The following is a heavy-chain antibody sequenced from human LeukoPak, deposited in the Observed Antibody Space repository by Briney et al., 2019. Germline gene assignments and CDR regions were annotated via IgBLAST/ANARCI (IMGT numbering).Heavy chain of an antibody. CDR3: AKEDSGSYSFGDAFDI. CDR2: ISYDGSNK. CDR1: GFTFSSYG. Sequence: GGSLRLSCAASGFTFSSYGMHWVRQAPGKGLEWVAVISYDGSNKYYADSVKGRFTISRDNSKNTLYLQMNSLRAEDTAVYYCAKEDSGSYSFGDAFDIWGQGTMVTVSS. J-gene: IGHJ3*02. D-gene: IGHD1-26*01. V-gene: IGHV3-30*18.